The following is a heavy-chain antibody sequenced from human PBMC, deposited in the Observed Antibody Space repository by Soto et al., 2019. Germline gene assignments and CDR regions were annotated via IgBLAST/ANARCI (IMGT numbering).Heavy chain of an antibody. J-gene: IGHJ4*02. CDR3: AEDPSQRAARGGFDY. Sequence: GGSLRLSCAASGFTFSSYAMSWVRQAPGKGLEWVSAISGSGGSTYYADSVKGRFTISRDNSKNTLYLQMNSLRAEDAAVYYCAEDPSQRAARGGFDYWGQGTLGTVSS. CDR2: ISGSGGST. D-gene: IGHD6-6*01. CDR1: GFTFSSYA. V-gene: IGHV3-23*01.